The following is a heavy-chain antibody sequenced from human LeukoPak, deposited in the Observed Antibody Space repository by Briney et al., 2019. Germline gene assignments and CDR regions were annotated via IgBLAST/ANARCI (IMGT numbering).Heavy chain of an antibody. CDR2: ISAYNGNT. J-gene: IGHJ5*02. CDR3: ARVLGQQLVSWFDP. D-gene: IGHD6-13*01. V-gene: IGHV1-18*01. Sequence: ASVKVSCKASGYTFTSYGISWVRQAPGQGLEWMGWISAYNGNTNYAQKLQGRVTMTTDTSTSTAYMELRSLRSDDTAVYYCARVLGQQLVSWFDPWGQGTLVTVSS. CDR1: GYTFTSYG.